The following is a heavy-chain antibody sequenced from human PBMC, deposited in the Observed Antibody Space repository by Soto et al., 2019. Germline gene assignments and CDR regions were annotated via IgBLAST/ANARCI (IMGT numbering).Heavy chain of an antibody. V-gene: IGHV4-39*01. CDR1: GGSISSSSYY. D-gene: IGHD3-9*01. CDR2: IYYSGST. J-gene: IGHJ6*03. CDR3: ARHGGDILADNYYYMDV. Sequence: PSETLSLTCTVSGGSISSSSYYWGWIRQPPGKGLEWIGSIYYSGSTYYNPSHKSRVTISVDTSKNQFSLKLSSVTAADTAVYYCARHGGDILADNYYYMDVWGKGTTVTVSS.